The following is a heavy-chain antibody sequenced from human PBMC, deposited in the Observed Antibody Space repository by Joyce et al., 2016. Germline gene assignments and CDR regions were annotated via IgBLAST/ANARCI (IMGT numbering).Heavy chain of an antibody. J-gene: IGHJ4*02. Sequence: QVQLRESGPRLVKPSQTLSLTCSVSGDSISRGGYFWSWLRQQPGKGLEWIGYINYSGTTYYNPSLKSRATVSIDTSKDQFYLKLSSVTAADTALYYCARDMKTLGGPHDNWGQGTLVTVSS. D-gene: IGHD3-16*01. CDR2: INYSGTT. CDR1: GDSISRGGYF. V-gene: IGHV4-31*03. CDR3: ARDMKTLGGPHDN.